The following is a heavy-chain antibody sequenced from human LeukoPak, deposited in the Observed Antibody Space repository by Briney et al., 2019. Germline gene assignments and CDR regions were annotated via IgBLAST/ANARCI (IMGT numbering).Heavy chain of an antibody. CDR2: ISGSGGST. Sequence: PGGSLRLSCAASGFTFSSYAMSWVRQAPGKGLEWVSAISGSGGSTYYADSVKGRFTISRDNSKNTLYLQMNSLRAEDTAVYYCAKVARIPRGLYNRNFNWFDPWGQGTLVTVSS. D-gene: IGHD1-14*01. V-gene: IGHV3-23*01. J-gene: IGHJ5*02. CDR3: AKVARIPRGLYNRNFNWFDP. CDR1: GFTFSSYA.